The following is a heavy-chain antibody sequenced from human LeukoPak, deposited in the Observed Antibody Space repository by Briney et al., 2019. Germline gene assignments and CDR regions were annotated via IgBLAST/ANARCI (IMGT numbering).Heavy chain of an antibody. V-gene: IGHV3-23*01. CDR2: ISGSGGST. CDR1: GFTFSSYA. CDR3: AKDFYGDCRYYFDY. Sequence: GGSLRLSCAASGFTFSSYAMSCVRQAPGRGLEWVSAISGSGGSTYYADSVKGRFTISRDNSKNTLYLQMNSLRAEDTAVYYCAKDFYGDCRYYFDYWGQGTLVTVSS. D-gene: IGHD4-17*01. J-gene: IGHJ4*02.